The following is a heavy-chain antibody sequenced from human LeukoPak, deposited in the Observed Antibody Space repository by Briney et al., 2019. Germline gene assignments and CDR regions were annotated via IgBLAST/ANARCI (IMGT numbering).Heavy chain of an antibody. Sequence: GGSLRLSCAASGFTFSSYSMNRVRQAPGKGLEWVSSISSSSSYIYYADSVKGRFTISRDNAKNSLYLQMNSLRAEDTAVYYCARDTRYYYGSGSPDYWGQGTLVTVSS. CDR3: ARDTRYYYGSGSPDY. CDR1: GFTFSSYS. V-gene: IGHV3-21*01. J-gene: IGHJ4*02. D-gene: IGHD3-10*01. CDR2: ISSSSSYI.